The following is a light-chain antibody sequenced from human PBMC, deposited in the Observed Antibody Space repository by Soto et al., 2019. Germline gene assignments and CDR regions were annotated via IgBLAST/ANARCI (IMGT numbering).Light chain of an antibody. CDR3: QQSLSIPYT. V-gene: IGKV1-39*01. CDR1: QTISTY. CDR2: AAS. J-gene: IGKJ2*01. Sequence: DIQMTQSPSSLSASVGDRVTITCRASQTISTYLNWYQQKPGKAPKLLIYAASSLQSGVPLRFSGSGSGTDFTLTISSLQPEDFATYYCQQSLSIPYTFGQGTKLEIK.